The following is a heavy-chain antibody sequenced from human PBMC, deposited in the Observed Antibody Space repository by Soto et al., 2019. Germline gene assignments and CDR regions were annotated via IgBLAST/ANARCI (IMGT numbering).Heavy chain of an antibody. V-gene: IGHV3-53*01. J-gene: IGHJ6*02. Sequence: GGSLRLSCAASGFTVSSNYMSWVRQAPGKGLEWVSVIYSGGSTYYADSVKGRFTISRDNSKNTLYLQLNSRRAEDTAVYYCAITPGGYYGSGSTHYYYYYGMDVWGQGTTVTVSS. D-gene: IGHD3-10*01. CDR2: IYSGGST. CDR1: GFTVSSNY. CDR3: AITPGGYYGSGSTHYYYYYGMDV.